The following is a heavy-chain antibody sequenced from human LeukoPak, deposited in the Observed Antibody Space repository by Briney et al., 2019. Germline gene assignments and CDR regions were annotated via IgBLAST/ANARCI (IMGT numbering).Heavy chain of an antibody. CDR3: ARVHRRCSSTSCYRAAWFDP. CDR2: MNPHSGNT. CDR1: GYTFTSDD. D-gene: IGHD2-2*01. V-gene: IGHV1-8*03. Sequence: GASVKVSCKASGYTFTSDDINWVRQATGQGLAWMGWMNPHSGNTGYAQKFQGRVTITRNTSISTAYMEVSSLRSEDTAVYYCARVHRRCSSTSCYRAAWFDPWGQGTLVTVSS. J-gene: IGHJ5*02.